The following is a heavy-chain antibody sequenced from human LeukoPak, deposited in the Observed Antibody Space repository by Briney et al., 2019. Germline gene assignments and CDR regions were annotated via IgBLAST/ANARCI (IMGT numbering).Heavy chain of an antibody. CDR3: ARGCITMVRGVSSSWFDP. Sequence: SETLSLTCAVYGGSFSGYYWSWIRQPPGKGLEWIGEINHSGSTNYNPSLKSRVTISVDTSKNQFSLKLSSVTAADTAVYYCARGCITMVRGVSSSWFDPWGQGTLVTVPS. CDR1: GGSFSGYY. J-gene: IGHJ5*02. D-gene: IGHD3-10*01. V-gene: IGHV4-34*01. CDR2: INHSGST.